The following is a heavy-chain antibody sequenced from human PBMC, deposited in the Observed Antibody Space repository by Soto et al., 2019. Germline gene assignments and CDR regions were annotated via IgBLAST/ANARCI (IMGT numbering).Heavy chain of an antibody. CDR2: IYYSGST. CDR3: TRHCYSYYYDSSGYCYDY. D-gene: IGHD3-22*01. CDR1: GGSISSYY. Sequence: SETLSLTCTVSGGSISSYYWSWIRQPPGKGLEWIGYIYYSGSTNYNPSLKSRVTISVDTSKNQFSLKLSSVTAADTAVYYCTRHCYSYYYDSSGYCYDYWGQGTLVTVSS. V-gene: IGHV4-59*08. J-gene: IGHJ4*02.